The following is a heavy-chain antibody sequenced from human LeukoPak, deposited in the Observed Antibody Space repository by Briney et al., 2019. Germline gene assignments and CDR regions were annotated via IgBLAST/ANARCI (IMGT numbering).Heavy chain of an antibody. D-gene: IGHD3-10*01. CDR2: IIPIFGTA. Sequence: SVKVSCKASGGTFSSYAISWVRQAPGQGLEWMGGIIPIFGTANYAQKFQGRVTITADESTSTAYMELSSLRSEDTAVYYCARSLFGPYVLLWFGEPFDIWGQGTMVTVSS. CDR1: GGTFSSYA. CDR3: ARSLFGPYVLLWFGEPFDI. J-gene: IGHJ3*02. V-gene: IGHV1-69*13.